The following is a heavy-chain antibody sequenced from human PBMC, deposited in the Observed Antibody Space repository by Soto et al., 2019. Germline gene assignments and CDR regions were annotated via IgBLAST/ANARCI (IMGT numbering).Heavy chain of an antibody. CDR1: GFTFSNYA. CDR3: AKVFSPEGGNYFDY. V-gene: IGHV3-23*01. Sequence: EVQLLESGGGLVQPGGSLRLSCAASGFTFSNYAMNWVRQAPGKGLEWVSAISNSFSDGNTHYADSVKGRFTISRDNDKNTVFLEMNSLRSEDTAVYYCAKVFSPEGGNYFDYWGQGTLVTVSS. J-gene: IGHJ4*02. CDR2: ISNSFSDGNT.